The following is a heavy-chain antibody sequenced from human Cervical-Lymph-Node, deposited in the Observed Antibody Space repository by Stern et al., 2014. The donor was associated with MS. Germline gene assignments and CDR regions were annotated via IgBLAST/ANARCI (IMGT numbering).Heavy chain of an antibody. D-gene: IGHD1-26*01. CDR2: IHYSGNP. CDR3: ARSGGRGSYYYYFDY. CDR1: GGAVSSASSY. V-gene: IGHV4-61*01. Sequence: QLQLQESGPGLAKPSETLSLPCTVAGGAVSSASSYWNWIRQPPGKGLEWVGYIHYSGNPNYTPSLNSRVTISVDTSKNQFSLMLSSVTAADTAVYYCARSGGRGSYYYYFDYWGQGTLVTVSS. J-gene: IGHJ4*02.